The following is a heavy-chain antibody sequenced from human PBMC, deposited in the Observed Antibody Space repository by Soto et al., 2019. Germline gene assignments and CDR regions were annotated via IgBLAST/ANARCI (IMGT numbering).Heavy chain of an antibody. CDR2: IYYSGST. Sequence: QVQLQESGPGLVKPSQTLSLTCTVSGGSISRGDYYWSWIRQPPGKGLEWIGYIYYSGSTYYNPSLKSRVTMSVDTSKNQFSLKLSSVTAADTAVYYCAREVVVVAATLVPNWFDPWGQGTLVTVSS. CDR1: GGSISRGDYY. J-gene: IGHJ5*02. V-gene: IGHV4-30-4*01. D-gene: IGHD2-15*01. CDR3: AREVVVVAATLVPNWFDP.